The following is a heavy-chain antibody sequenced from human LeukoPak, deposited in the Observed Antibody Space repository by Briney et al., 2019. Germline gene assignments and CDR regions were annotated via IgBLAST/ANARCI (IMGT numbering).Heavy chain of an antibody. Sequence: GRSLRLSCAASGFTFSSYSIHWVRQAPGKGLEWVAVISYDGSNKYYADSVKGRFTISRDNSKNTLYLQMNSLRAEDTAVYYCAKSGGTSSSGLGYWGQGTLVTVSS. D-gene: IGHD6-19*01. CDR2: ISYDGSNK. CDR3: AKSGGTSSSGLGY. V-gene: IGHV3-30*18. CDR1: GFTFSSYS. J-gene: IGHJ4*02.